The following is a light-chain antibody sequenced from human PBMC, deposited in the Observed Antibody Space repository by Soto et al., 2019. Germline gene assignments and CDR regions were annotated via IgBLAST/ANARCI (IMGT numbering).Light chain of an antibody. Sequence: EIVLTQSPGTLSLSPGEGATLSCRASQSVGGTFLAWYQQKGGQAPRLLIHGASNRATGIPDRFSGSGPGTDFTLTICRLEPEDFSVYYCQQYGGSPRTFGEGTKVEVK. CDR3: QQYGGSPRT. V-gene: IGKV3-20*01. J-gene: IGKJ1*01. CDR2: GAS. CDR1: QSVGGTF.